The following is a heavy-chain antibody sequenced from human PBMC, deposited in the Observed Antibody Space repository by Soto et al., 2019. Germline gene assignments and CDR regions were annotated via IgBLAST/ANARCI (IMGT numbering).Heavy chain of an antibody. Sequence: GGSLRLSCAASGFTFSSYAMSWVRQAPGKGLEWVAVICCGGSSTYYADSVKGRFTISGDNSKNTLYLQMNSLRAEDTAVYYCARDQSYTMVRGVPTTFDYWGQGTLVTVSS. CDR1: GFTFSSYA. J-gene: IGHJ4*02. CDR3: ARDQSYTMVRGVPTTFDY. CDR2: ICCGGSST. D-gene: IGHD3-10*01. V-gene: IGHV3-23*03.